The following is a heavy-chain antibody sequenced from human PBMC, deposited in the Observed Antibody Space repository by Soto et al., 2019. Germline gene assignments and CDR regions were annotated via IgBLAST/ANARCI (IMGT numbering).Heavy chain of an antibody. CDR2: IIPIFGTA. CDR3: ASNGNGVVADYFQH. CDR1: GGTFSSYA. D-gene: IGHD2-15*01. J-gene: IGHJ1*01. V-gene: IGHV1-69*01. Sequence: QVQLVQSGAEVKKPGSSVKVSCKASGGTFSSYAISWVRQAPGQGLEWMGGIIPIFGTANYAQKFQGRVTITADESTSTAYMELSSLRSEDTAVYYCASNGNGVVADYFQHWGQGTLVTVSS.